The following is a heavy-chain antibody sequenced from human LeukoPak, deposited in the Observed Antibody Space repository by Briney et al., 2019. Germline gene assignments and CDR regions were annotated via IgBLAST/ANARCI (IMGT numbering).Heavy chain of an antibody. D-gene: IGHD6-19*01. Sequence: GGSLRLSCAASGFTFSSYAMHWVRQAPGKGLEWVAVISYDGSNKYYADSVKGRFTISRDNAKNSLYLQMNSLRAEDTAVYYCARSRPGISVSGTEPCDYWGQGTLVTVSS. CDR2: ISYDGSNK. V-gene: IGHV3-30-3*01. CDR1: GFTFSSYA. J-gene: IGHJ4*02. CDR3: ARSRPGISVSGTEPCDY.